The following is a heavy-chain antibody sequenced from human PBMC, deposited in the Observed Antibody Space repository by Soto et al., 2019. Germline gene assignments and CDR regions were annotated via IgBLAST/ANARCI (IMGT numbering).Heavy chain of an antibody. V-gene: IGHV3-48*01. CDR3: ARDYRARGVINSFDY. CDR1: GFTFSSYS. D-gene: IGHD3-10*01. Sequence: GGSLRLSCAASGFTFSSYSMNWVRQAPGKGLEWVSYISSSSSTIYYADSVKGRFTISRDNAKNSLYLQMNSLRAEDTAVYYCARDYRARGVINSFDYWGQGTLVTVSS. J-gene: IGHJ4*02. CDR2: ISSSSSTI.